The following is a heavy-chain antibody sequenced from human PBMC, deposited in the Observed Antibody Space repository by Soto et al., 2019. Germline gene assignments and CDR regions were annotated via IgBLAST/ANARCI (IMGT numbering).Heavy chain of an antibody. CDR3: ARDHAVLRFLEWRGVDFYGMDV. CDR2: ISGYNGNT. Sequence: QIQLVQSGAEVKKPGASVQVSCKASGFSLTSYGISWVRQAPGQGPEWMGWISGYNGNTNYAQRFQGRVTMTTDTSTDTAYMELRSLTSDDTALYFCARDHAVLRFLEWRGVDFYGMDVWGQGTTVTVSS. V-gene: IGHV1-18*04. CDR1: GFSLTSYG. J-gene: IGHJ6*02. D-gene: IGHD3-3*01.